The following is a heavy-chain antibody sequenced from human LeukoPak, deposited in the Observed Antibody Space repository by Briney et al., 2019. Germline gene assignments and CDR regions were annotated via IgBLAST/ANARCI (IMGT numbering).Heavy chain of an antibody. CDR2: INPNSGGT. CDR3: ARVPGYGGISHFDL. CDR1: GYTFTGYY. D-gene: IGHD4-23*01. J-gene: IGHJ2*01. V-gene: IGHV1-2*02. Sequence: ASVKVSCKASGYTFTGYYMHWVRQAPGQGLEWMGWINPNSGGTNYAQKFQGRVTMTRDTSISTAYMELSRLRSDDTAVYYCARVPGYGGISHFDLWGRGTLVTVSS.